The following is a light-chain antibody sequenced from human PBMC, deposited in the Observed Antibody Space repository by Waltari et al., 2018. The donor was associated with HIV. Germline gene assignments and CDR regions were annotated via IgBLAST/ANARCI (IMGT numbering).Light chain of an antibody. CDR1: QIVSSAY. V-gene: IGKV3-20*01. J-gene: IGKJ1*01. CDR3: QQYGASPET. Sequence: EIVLTQSPGTLSLSPGERDTLSCRASQIVSSAYLAWYQHRPGQAPRLLIYGASTRATGVPDRFSGNGFGTDFTLTISRLEPEDFAMYYCQQYGASPETFGQGARVEI. CDR2: GAS.